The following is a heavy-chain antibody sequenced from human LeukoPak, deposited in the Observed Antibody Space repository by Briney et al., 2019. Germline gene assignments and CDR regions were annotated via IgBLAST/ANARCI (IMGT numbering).Heavy chain of an antibody. V-gene: IGHV3-23*01. D-gene: IGHD5-18*01. CDR1: GFTFSNSA. Sequence: GGSLRLSCAASGFTFSNSAMNWVRQAPGKGLEGVSTFSESGDRTYYADSVKGRFTISRDNSKNTLYLQMSSLRAEDTAVYYCAKDWAETLQLWPIDYWGQGTLVTVSS. J-gene: IGHJ4*02. CDR2: FSESGDRT. CDR3: AKDWAETLQLWPIDY.